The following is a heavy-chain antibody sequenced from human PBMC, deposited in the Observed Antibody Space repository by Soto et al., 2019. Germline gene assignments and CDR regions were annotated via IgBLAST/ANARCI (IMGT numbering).Heavy chain of an antibody. Sequence: SETLSLTCAVYGGSFSGYYWSWIRQPPGKGLEWIGEINHSGSTNYNPSLKSRVTISVDTSKNQFSLKLSSVTAADTAVYYCARRSFHYDFWSGYYTGKAYFDYWGQGTLVTVSS. J-gene: IGHJ4*02. CDR2: INHSGST. D-gene: IGHD3-3*01. V-gene: IGHV4-34*01. CDR1: GGSFSGYY. CDR3: ARRSFHYDFWSGYYTGKAYFDY.